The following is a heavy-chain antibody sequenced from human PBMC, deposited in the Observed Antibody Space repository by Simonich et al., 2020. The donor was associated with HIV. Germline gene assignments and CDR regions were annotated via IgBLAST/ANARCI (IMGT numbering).Heavy chain of an antibody. J-gene: IGHJ4*02. D-gene: IGHD3-16*01. CDR2: ISYDGSNK. Sequence: QVQLVESGGGVVQPGRSLRLSCAASGFTFSSYAMHWVRQAPGKGLEWVAVISYDGSNKYYADSVKGRDTIARDKAKNTLYLQMNSLRAEDTAVYYCASGGSISSVWADDYWGQGTLVTVSS. CDR3: ASGGSISSVWADDY. V-gene: IGHV3-30*07. CDR1: GFTFSSYA.